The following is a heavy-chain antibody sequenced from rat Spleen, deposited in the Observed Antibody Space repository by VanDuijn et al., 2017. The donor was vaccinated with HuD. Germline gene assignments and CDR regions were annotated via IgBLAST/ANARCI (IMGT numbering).Heavy chain of an antibody. J-gene: IGHJ2*01. Sequence: EVQLVESGGGSVQPGGSLKLSCAASGFTFSDYYMAWVRQAPKKGLEWVASIDYDGSSIHYGDSVKGRFTVFRNNVRNILYLQMNSLRSEDTATYYCARGDSGLDYWGHGLMVTVSS. D-gene: IGHD4-3*01. CDR1: GFTFSDYY. CDR3: ARGDSGLDY. V-gene: IGHV5-22*01. CDR2: IDYDGSSI.